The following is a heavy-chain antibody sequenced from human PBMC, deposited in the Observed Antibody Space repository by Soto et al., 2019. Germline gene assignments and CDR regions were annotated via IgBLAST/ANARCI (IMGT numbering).Heavy chain of an antibody. V-gene: IGHV4-34*01. D-gene: IGHD3-10*01. CDR3: ARGFRLNYGSGSYYSA. CDR1: GGSFSGYY. CDR2: INHSGST. J-gene: IGHJ5*02. Sequence: SETLSLTCAVYGGSFSGYYWSWIRQPPGKGLEWIGEINHSGSTNYNPSLKSRVTISVDTSKNQFSLKLSSVTAADTAVYYCARGFRLNYGSGSYYSAWGQGTLVTVSS.